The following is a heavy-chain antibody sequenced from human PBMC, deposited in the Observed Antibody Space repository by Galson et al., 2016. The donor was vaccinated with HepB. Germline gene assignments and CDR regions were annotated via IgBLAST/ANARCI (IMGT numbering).Heavy chain of an antibody. Sequence: CAISGDSVSRSGATWNWIRQSPSRGLEWLGRTYYRSKWYNDYAVSVKSRITINPDTSKNQFSLQLNSVTPEDTAVYHCARVTVAGTGGFDPWGQGTLVTVSS. CDR1: GDSVSRSGAT. D-gene: IGHD6-19*01. CDR3: ARVTVAGTGGFDP. CDR2: TYYRSKWYN. J-gene: IGHJ5*02. V-gene: IGHV6-1*01.